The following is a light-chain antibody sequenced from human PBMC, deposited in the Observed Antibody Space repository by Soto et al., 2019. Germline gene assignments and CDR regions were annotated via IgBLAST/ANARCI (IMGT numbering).Light chain of an antibody. CDR1: QSVGSK. CDR3: QHYNNWPPFT. CDR2: DAS. J-gene: IGKJ3*01. V-gene: IGKV3-15*01. Sequence: EIVMTQSPATLSVSPGERASLSCRASQSVGSKLAWYQHKPGQAPRLLIYDASTRATGFPARFSGSGSGTEFTLTISSLQPEDFAVYYCQHYNNWPPFTFRPGTKVDIK.